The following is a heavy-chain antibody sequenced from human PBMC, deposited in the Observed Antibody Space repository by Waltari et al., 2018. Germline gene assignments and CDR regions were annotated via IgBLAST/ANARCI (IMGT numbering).Heavy chain of an antibody. J-gene: IGHJ5*02. Sequence: QVQLVQSGAEVKKPGSSVKVCCKASGGTFSSYAISWVRQAPGQGLEWMGGVIPILGTANYAQKFQGRVTITADKSTSTAYMGLSSLRSEDTAVYYCAGASGFGVVITWWFDPWGQGTLVTVSS. CDR2: VIPILGTA. V-gene: IGHV1-69*14. CDR1: GGTFSSYA. D-gene: IGHD3-3*01. CDR3: AGASGFGVVITWWFDP.